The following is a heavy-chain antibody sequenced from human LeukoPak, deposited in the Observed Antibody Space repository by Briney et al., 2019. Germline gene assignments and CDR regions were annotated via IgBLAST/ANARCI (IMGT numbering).Heavy chain of an antibody. D-gene: IGHD3-10*01. CDR2: ISAYNGNT. J-gene: IGHJ6*02. CDR1: GYTFTSYG. CDR3: AREGTMVRGVIIHYYYGMDV. Sequence: GAXVKVSCKASGYTFTSYGISWVRQAPGQGLEWMGWISAYNGNTNYAQKLQGRVTMTTDTSTSTAYMELRSLRSDDTAVYYCAREGTMVRGVIIHYYYGMDVWGQGTTVTVSS. V-gene: IGHV1-18*01.